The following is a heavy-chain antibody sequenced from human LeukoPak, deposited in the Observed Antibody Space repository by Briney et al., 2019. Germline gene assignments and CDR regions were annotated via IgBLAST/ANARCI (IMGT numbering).Heavy chain of an antibody. CDR1: GYTFTSYY. Sequence: GASVKVSCKASGYTFTSYYMHWVRQAPGQGLEWMGWINTNTGKPTYVQGFSGRFEFSLDTSVSTAYLQISSLKTEDTAVYYCARSGADNWNYEFDYWGQGTLVTVSS. D-gene: IGHD1-7*01. V-gene: IGHV7-4-1*02. CDR3: ARSGADNWNYEFDY. J-gene: IGHJ4*02. CDR2: INTNTGKP.